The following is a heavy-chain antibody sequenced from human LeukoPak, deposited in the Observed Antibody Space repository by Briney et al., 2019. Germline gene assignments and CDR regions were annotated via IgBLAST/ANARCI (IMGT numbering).Heavy chain of an antibody. V-gene: IGHV3-30*18. CDR1: EFTFSSYG. Sequence: GGSLRLSCAASEFTFSSYGMHWVRQAPGKGLEWVAVISYDGSNKYYADSVKGRFTISRDNSKNTLYLQMNSLRAEDTAVYYCAKEMVRGVIMRYYYYGMDVWGKGTTVTVSS. CDR3: AKEMVRGVIMRYYYYGMDV. D-gene: IGHD3-10*01. CDR2: ISYDGSNK. J-gene: IGHJ6*04.